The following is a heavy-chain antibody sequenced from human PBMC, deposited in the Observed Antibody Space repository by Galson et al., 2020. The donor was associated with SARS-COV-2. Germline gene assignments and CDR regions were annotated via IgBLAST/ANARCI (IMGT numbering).Heavy chain of an antibody. D-gene: IGHD3-10*01. Sequence: QLGESLKISCAASGFTFSSYGMHWVRQAPGKGLEWVAVIWYDGSNKYYADSVKGRFTISRDNSKNTLYLQMNSLRAEDTAVYYCARDTVIGWFGESYHQLWGQGTLVTVSS. CDR3: ARDTVIGWFGESYHQL. CDR1: GFTFSSYG. V-gene: IGHV3-33*01. CDR2: IWYDGSNK. J-gene: IGHJ4*02.